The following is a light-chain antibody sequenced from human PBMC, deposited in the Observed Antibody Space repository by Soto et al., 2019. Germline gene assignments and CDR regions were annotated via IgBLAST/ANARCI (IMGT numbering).Light chain of an antibody. J-gene: IGKJ5*01. CDR1: QGISQY. Sequence: DIHLTQSPSLLSASVGDRVTITCRASQGISQYVAWYQQKPGKAPKLVIYAASNLQSGVPSRFSGSGSGTEFSLTISSLQPDDFATYYCQQYDSFSSTFGQGTRLEIK. CDR3: QQYDSFSST. CDR2: AAS. V-gene: IGKV1-9*01.